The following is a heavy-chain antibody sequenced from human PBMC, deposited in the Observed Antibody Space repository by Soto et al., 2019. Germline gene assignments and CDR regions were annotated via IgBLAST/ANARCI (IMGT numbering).Heavy chain of an antibody. J-gene: IGHJ3*02. Sequence: ESLKISCKGSGYSFTSYWIGWVRQMPGKGLEWMGIIYPGDSDTRYSPSFQGQVTIPADKSISTAYLQWSSLKASDTAMYYCARHLGKGVARPHAFDIPGQATIVTVSS. CDR3: ARHLGKGVARPHAFDI. CDR2: IYPGDSDT. D-gene: IGHD6-6*01. V-gene: IGHV5-51*01. CDR1: GYSFTSYW.